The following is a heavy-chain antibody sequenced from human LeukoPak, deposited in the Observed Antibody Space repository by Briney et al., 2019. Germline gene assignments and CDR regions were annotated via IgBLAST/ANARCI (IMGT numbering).Heavy chain of an antibody. CDR1: GGSISSYY. CDR2: IYYSGST. Sequence: SETLSLTCTVSGGSISSYYWSWIRQPPGKGLEWIGYIYYSGSTNYNPSLKSRVTISVDTSKNQFSLKLSSVTAADTAVYYCARSVVTGYYYGMDVWGQGTTVTVSS. D-gene: IGHD2-21*02. CDR3: ARSVVTGYYYGMDV. V-gene: IGHV4-59*01. J-gene: IGHJ6*02.